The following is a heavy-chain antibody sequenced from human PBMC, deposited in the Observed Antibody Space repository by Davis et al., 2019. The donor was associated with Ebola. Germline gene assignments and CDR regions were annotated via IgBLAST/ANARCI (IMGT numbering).Heavy chain of an antibody. CDR2: INAGNGNT. CDR3: ARCSSSYNYYYGMDV. V-gene: IGHV1-3*01. J-gene: IGHJ6*02. CDR1: GYTFTSYA. Sequence: ASVKVSCKASGYTFTSYAMHWVRQAPGQRLEWMGWINAGNGNTKYSQKFQGRVTITRDTFASTAYMELSSLRSEDTAVYYCARCSSSYNYYYGMDVWGQGTTVTVSS. D-gene: IGHD6-6*01.